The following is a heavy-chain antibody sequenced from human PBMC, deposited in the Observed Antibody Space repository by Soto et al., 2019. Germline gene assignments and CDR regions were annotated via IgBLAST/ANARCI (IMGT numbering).Heavy chain of an antibody. J-gene: IGHJ1*01. CDR2: ISYGGST. CDR3: SRGLLV. V-gene: IGHV4-31*03. D-gene: IGHD5-18*01. CDR1: GGSINSGGYC. Sequence: QVQLQESGPGLVKPSQTLSLTCTVSGGSINSGGYCWSWIRQHPGKGLDWIGCISYGGSTSYNPSIKSRVTRAVDTSKNRFSLKRSSATAADTAVYHCSRGLLVWGQGALITVSA.